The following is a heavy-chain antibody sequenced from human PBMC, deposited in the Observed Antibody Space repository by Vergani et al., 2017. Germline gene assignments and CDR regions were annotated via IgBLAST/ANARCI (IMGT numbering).Heavy chain of an antibody. D-gene: IGHD2-2*01. Sequence: QVQLVQSGAEVKKPGASVKVSCKASGYTFTGYYMHWVRQAPGQGLEWMGWINPNSGNTNYAQKLQGRVTMTTDTSTSTAYMELRSLRSDDTAVYYCARRCSSTSCLDYWGQGTLVTVSS. CDR1: GYTFTGYY. J-gene: IGHJ4*02. V-gene: IGHV1-2*02. CDR2: INPNSGNT. CDR3: ARRCSSTSCLDY.